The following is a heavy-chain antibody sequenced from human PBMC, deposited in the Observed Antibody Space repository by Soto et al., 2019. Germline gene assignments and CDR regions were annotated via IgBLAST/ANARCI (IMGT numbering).Heavy chain of an antibody. CDR2: INHSGST. J-gene: IGHJ4*02. Sequence: PSETLSLTCAFYGGSFSGYYWIWIRQPPGKGLEWIGEINHSGSTNYNPSLKSRVTISVDTSKNQFSLKLSSVTAADTAVYYCAYYYGSGSFAGRAYWGQGTLVTVSS. CDR3: AYYYGSGSFAGRAY. V-gene: IGHV4-34*01. CDR1: GGSFSGYY. D-gene: IGHD3-10*01.